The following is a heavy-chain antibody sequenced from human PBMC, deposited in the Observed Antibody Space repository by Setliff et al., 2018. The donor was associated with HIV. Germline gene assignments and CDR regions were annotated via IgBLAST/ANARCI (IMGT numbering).Heavy chain of an antibody. J-gene: IGHJ4*02. D-gene: IGHD1-26*01. CDR3: ARLPSTRTVGYYFDF. Sequence: SETLSLTCSVSGGSISSTTYYWGWIRQRPGKGLEWIGTIYYSGTTYYNPSLKSRVTISVDTSKNHFSLELSSVTAADTAAYYCARLPSTRTVGYYFDFWGQGTLVTVSS. CDR2: IYYSGTT. V-gene: IGHV4-39*02. CDR1: GGSISSTTYY.